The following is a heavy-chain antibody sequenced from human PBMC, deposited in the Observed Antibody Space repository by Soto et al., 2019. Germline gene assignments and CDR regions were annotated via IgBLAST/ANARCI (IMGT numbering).Heavy chain of an antibody. J-gene: IGHJ5*02. CDR2: IYYSGST. Sequence: SETLSLTCTVSGGSISSGGYYWSWIRQHPGKGLEWIGYIYYSGSTYYNPSLKSRVTISVDTSKNQFSLKLSSVTAADTAVYYCGRAVTTYNNWFDHWGQGTLVTVSS. D-gene: IGHD4-4*01. V-gene: IGHV4-31*03. CDR1: GGSISSGGYY. CDR3: GRAVTTYNNWFDH.